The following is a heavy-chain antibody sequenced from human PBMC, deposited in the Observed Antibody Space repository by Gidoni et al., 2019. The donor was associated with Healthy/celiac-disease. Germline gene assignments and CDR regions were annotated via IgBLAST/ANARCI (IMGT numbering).Heavy chain of an antibody. J-gene: IGHJ6*03. CDR3: ARHVPWSTMIVVVITLDYMDV. D-gene: IGHD3-22*01. CDR2: IYDSGST. V-gene: IGHV4-39*01. Sequence: QLQLQESGPGLVKPSETLSLTCTVSGCSISRSSYYWGWIRQPPGKGLEWIGSIYDSGSTYYNPSLKSRVTISVDTSKNQFSLKLSSVTAADTAVYYGARHVPWSTMIVVVITLDYMDVWGKGTTVTVSS. CDR1: GCSISRSSYY.